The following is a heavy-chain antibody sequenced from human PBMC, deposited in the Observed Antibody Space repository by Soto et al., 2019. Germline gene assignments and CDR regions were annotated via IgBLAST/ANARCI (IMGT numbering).Heavy chain of an antibody. CDR3: ATQRSEWELSCDY. J-gene: IGHJ4*02. Sequence: QVPLVQSGAEVKKPGASVKVSCKASGYTFTGYYMHWVRQAPGQGLEWMGWINPNSGGTNYAQKFQGWVTMTRDTSISTAYMELSRLRSDDTAVYYCATQRSEWELSCDYWGQGTLVTVSS. D-gene: IGHD1-26*01. V-gene: IGHV1-2*04. CDR2: INPNSGGT. CDR1: GYTFTGYY.